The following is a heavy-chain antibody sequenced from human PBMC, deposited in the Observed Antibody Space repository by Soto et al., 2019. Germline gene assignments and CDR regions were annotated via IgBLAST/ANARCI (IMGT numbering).Heavy chain of an antibody. CDR3: AKAPTAGYYYYGMDV. Sequence: PGGSLRLSCAASGFTFSSYGMHWVRQAPGKGLEWVAAISYDGSNKYYADSVKGRFTISRDNSKNTLYLQMNSLRAEDTAVYYCAKAPTAGYYYYGMDVWGQGTTVNVSS. V-gene: IGHV3-30*18. D-gene: IGHD4-17*01. CDR1: GFTFSSYG. J-gene: IGHJ6*02. CDR2: ISYDGSNK.